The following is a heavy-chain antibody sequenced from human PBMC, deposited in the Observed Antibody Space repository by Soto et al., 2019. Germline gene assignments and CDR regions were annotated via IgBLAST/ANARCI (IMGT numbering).Heavy chain of an antibody. CDR3: ANVPIWCSSTSCYTEGFDY. D-gene: IGHD2-2*02. V-gene: IGHV3-23*01. Sequence: AGSLRLSCTASGFTFSDYAMSWVRQPPGKGLEWVSVISAGGSTYYADSVKGRFTVSRANSKNTLYLQMNSLRAEDTAVYYCANVPIWCSSTSCYTEGFDYWGQGTLVTVSS. J-gene: IGHJ4*02. CDR2: ISAGGST. CDR1: GFTFSDYA.